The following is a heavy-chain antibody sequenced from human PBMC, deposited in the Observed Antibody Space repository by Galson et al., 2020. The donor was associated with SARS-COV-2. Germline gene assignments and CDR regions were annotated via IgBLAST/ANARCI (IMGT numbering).Heavy chain of an antibody. J-gene: IGHJ6*02. CDR3: ARGLQGVHTGMVAYYYYYGMDV. D-gene: IGHD5-18*01. CDR1: GGSFSGYY. CDR2: INHSGST. V-gene: IGHV4-34*01. Sequence: ETSETLSLTCAVYGGSFSGYYWSWIRQPPGKGLEWDGEINHSGSTNYNPSPKSQVTISVNTSKNQFSLKLSSVTAADTAVYYCARGLQGVHTGMVAYYYYYGMDVWGQGTTVTVSS.